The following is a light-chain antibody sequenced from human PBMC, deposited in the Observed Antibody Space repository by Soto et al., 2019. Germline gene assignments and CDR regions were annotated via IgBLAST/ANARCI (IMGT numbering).Light chain of an antibody. V-gene: IGKV4-1*01. J-gene: IGKJ1*01. CDR2: SAS. Sequence: DIVLTQSPDSLAVSLGERATINCKSSQSVLYSSNNKNYLAWYQQKPGQPPKLLIYSASTRESGVPDRFSGSGSETDFTLTISSLQAEDVAVYYCQQYYSTPVTFGQGTKVEIK. CDR1: QSVLYSSNNKNY. CDR3: QQYYSTPVT.